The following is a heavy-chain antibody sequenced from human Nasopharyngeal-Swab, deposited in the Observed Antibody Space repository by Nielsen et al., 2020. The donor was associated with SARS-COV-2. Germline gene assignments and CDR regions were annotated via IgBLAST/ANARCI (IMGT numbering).Heavy chain of an antibody. V-gene: IGHV3-66*04. CDR2: IHADGNT. Sequence: GESLKISCAASGFSVSGNTYMSWVRPAPGKGLEWVSTIHADGNTYYADSVRGRFTISRDNAKNTLYLQMNSLRVEDTAVYYCVKHQGSSSDQWGQGTLVTVSS. J-gene: IGHJ4*02. CDR1: GFSVSGNTY. CDR3: VKHQGSSSDQ.